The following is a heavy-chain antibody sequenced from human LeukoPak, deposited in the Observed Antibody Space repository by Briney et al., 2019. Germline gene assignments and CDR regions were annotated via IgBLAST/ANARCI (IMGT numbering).Heavy chain of an antibody. D-gene: IGHD4-17*01. Sequence: PGGSLRLSCAASGFTLSSYAMSWVRQAPGKGLVWVSRINSDGSSTSYADSVKGRFTISRDNAKNTLYLQMNSLRAEDTAVYYCAREGPDYGDYGGFDYWGQGTLVTVSS. CDR3: AREGPDYGDYGGFDY. CDR2: INSDGSST. J-gene: IGHJ4*02. CDR1: GFTLSSYA. V-gene: IGHV3-74*01.